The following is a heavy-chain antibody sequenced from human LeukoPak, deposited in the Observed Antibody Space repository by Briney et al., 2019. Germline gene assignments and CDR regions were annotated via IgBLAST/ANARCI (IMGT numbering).Heavy chain of an antibody. CDR3: ARDLGYCSSTSCDDAFDI. J-gene: IGHJ3*02. V-gene: IGHV1-69*01. CDR2: IIPIFGTA. D-gene: IGHD2-2*01. Sequence: SVKVSCKASGGTFSSYAISWVRQAPGQGLEWMGGIIPIFGTANYAQKFQGRVTITADESTSTAYMELSSLRSEDTAVYYCARDLGYCSSTSCDDAFDIWGQGTMVTVSS. CDR1: GGTFSSYA.